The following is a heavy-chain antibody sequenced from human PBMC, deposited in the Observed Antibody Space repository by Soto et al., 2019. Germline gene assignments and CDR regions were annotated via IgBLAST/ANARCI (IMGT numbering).Heavy chain of an antibody. Sequence: QVQLVESGGGVVQPGRSLRLSCAASGFTFSSYGMHWVRQAPGKGLEWVAVIRFDGSNKFYADSVKGRFTISRDNSKNTVSLQMNCLRDEDSVAYYCATTGPYWGQGTLVTVSS. CDR1: GFTFSSYG. J-gene: IGHJ4*02. CDR3: ATTGPY. CDR2: IRFDGSNK. V-gene: IGHV3-33*01.